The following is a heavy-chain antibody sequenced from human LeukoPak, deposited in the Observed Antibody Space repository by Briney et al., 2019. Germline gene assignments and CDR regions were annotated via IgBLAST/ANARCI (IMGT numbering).Heavy chain of an antibody. CDR1: GYTFTSYA. J-gene: IGHJ4*02. CDR2: INTNTGNP. D-gene: IGHD2-15*01. CDR3: AGGLRVGRSDY. V-gene: IGHV7-4-1*02. Sequence: EASVKVSCKASGYTFTSYAMNWVRQAPGQGPEWMGWINTNTGNPTYAQGFTGRFVFSLDTSVSTAYLQISSLTAEDTAVYYCAGGLRVGRSDYWGQGTLVTVSS.